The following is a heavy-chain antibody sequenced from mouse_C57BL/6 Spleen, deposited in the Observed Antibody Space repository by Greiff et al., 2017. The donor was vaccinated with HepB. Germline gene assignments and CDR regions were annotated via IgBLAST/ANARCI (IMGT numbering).Heavy chain of an antibody. CDR3: ARDTEIYDGYPAWFAY. Sequence: EVMLVESGGGLVKPGGSLKLSCAASGFTFSSYAMSWVRQTPEKRLEWVATISDGGSYTYYPDNVKGRFTISRDNAKNNLYLQMSHLKSEDTAMYYCARDTEIYDGYPAWFAYWGQGTLVTVSA. V-gene: IGHV5-4*01. J-gene: IGHJ3*01. D-gene: IGHD2-3*01. CDR1: GFTFSSYA. CDR2: ISDGGSYT.